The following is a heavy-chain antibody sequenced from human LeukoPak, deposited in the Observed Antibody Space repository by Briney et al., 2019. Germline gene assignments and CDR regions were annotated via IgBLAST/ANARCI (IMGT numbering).Heavy chain of an antibody. J-gene: IGHJ5*02. CDR1: GYTFTGYY. CDR3: ARGSNWNYGWFDP. D-gene: IGHD1-7*01. Sequence: ASVKVSCKASGYTFTGYYMHWVRQAPGQGLEWMGWINPNSGGTNYAQKFQGRVTMTRDTSISTAYMELSRLRSDDTAVYHCARGSNWNYGWFDPWGQGTLVTVSS. CDR2: INPNSGGT. V-gene: IGHV1-2*02.